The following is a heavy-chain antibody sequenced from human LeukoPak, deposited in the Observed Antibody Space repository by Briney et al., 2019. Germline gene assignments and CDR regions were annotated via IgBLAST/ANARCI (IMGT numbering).Heavy chain of an antibody. CDR2: ISGSGGST. J-gene: IGHJ4*02. CDR1: GFTFSSYA. D-gene: IGHD3-10*01. CDR3: AKDSYGSGSYGAGG. Sequence: GGSLRLSCAASGFTFSSYAMSWVRQAPGKGLEWVSAISGSGGSTYYADSVKGRFTISRDNSKNTLYLQMNSLRAEDTAVYYCAKDSYGSGSYGAGGWGQGTLVTVSS. V-gene: IGHV3-23*01.